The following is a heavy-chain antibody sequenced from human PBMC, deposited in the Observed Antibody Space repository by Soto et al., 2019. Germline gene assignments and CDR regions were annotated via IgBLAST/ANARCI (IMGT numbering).Heavy chain of an antibody. CDR2: IYYSGST. J-gene: IGHJ6*02. Sequence: PSETLSLTCTVSGGSISSSSYYWGWIRQPPGKGLEWIGSIYYSGSTYYNPSLKSRVTISVDTSKNQFPLKLSSVTAADTAVYYCARHRGILYNSYGMDVWGQGTTVTVSS. CDR1: GGSISSSSYY. CDR3: ARHRGILYNSYGMDV. D-gene: IGHD2-8*01. V-gene: IGHV4-39*01.